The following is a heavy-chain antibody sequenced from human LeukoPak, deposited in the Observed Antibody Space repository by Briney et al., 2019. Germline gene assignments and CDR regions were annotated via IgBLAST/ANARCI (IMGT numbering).Heavy chain of an antibody. J-gene: IGHJ4*02. CDR1: GGSFSGYY. V-gene: IGHV4-34*01. Sequence: SETLSLTCAVYGGSFSGYYWSWIRQPPGKGLEWIGEINHSGSTNYNPSLKSRVTISVDTSKNQFSLKLSSVTAADTAVYYCARHEASSWYGLILDYWGQGTLVTVSS. CDR3: ARHEASSWYGLILDY. D-gene: IGHD6-13*01. CDR2: INHSGST.